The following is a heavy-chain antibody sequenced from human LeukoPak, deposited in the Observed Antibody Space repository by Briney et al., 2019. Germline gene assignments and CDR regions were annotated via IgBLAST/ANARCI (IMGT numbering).Heavy chain of an antibody. V-gene: IGHV3-21*01. Sequence: PGGSLRLSCAASGFTFSSYSITWVRQAPGRGLEWVSSISSSSSYIYYADSVKGRFTISRDNAKNSLYLQMNSLRAEDTAVYYCARDSGSTVDAFDIWGQGTMVTVSS. J-gene: IGHJ3*02. CDR1: GFTFSSYS. D-gene: IGHD4-17*01. CDR2: ISSSSSYI. CDR3: ARDSGSTVDAFDI.